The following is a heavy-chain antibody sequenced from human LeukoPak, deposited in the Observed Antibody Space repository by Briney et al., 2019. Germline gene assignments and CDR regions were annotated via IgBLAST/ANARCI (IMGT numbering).Heavy chain of an antibody. J-gene: IGHJ4*02. V-gene: IGHV1-18*01. D-gene: IGHD4-23*01. Sequence: ASVKVSCKASGYTFTSYAISGVRQAPGQGLEWMGWISAYISDTNCAHKLQGRVTMTTDTSTSTAYMELRSLSSDNTAVYFCARSPSTVVTPGADYWGQGTQVTVSS. CDR2: ISAYISDT. CDR1: GYTFTSYA. CDR3: ARSPSTVVTPGADY.